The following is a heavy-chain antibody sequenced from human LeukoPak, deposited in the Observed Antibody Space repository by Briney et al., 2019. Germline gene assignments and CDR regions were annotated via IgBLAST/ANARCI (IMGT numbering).Heavy chain of an antibody. Sequence: SETLSLTCTVSGGSISSSSYYWGWIRQPPGKGQEWIGSIYYSGSTYYNPSLKSRVTISVDTSKNQFSLKLSSVTAADTAVYYCARLESSWLDYWGQGTLVTVSS. CDR1: GGSISSSSYY. CDR2: IYYSGST. J-gene: IGHJ4*02. V-gene: IGHV4-39*01. D-gene: IGHD6-13*01. CDR3: ARLESSWLDY.